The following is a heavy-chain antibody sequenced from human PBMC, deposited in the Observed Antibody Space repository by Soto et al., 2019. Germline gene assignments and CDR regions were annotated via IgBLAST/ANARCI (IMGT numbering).Heavy chain of an antibody. V-gene: IGHV3-66*01. D-gene: IGHD6-19*01. J-gene: IGHJ1*01. Sequence: PGESLKISFAASVFTVSSNYMSWVRQAPGKGLEWVSVIYSGGSTYYADSVKGRFTISRDNSKNTLYLQMNSLRAEDTAVYYCARDRIAVAGNPEYFQHWGQGTLVTVSS. CDR1: VFTVSSNY. CDR3: ARDRIAVAGNPEYFQH. CDR2: IYSGGST.